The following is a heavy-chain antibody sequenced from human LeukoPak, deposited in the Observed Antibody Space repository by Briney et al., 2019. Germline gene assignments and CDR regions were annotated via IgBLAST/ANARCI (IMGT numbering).Heavy chain of an antibody. V-gene: IGHV4-61*02. CDR2: IYTSGST. J-gene: IGHJ6*03. CDR3: ARGRYDSSGYSFYYYYMDV. CDR1: GGSISSGSYY. D-gene: IGHD3-22*01. Sequence: SQTLSLTCTVSGGSISSGSYYWSWIRQPAGKGLEWIGRIYTSGSTNYNPSLKSRVTISVDTSKNQFSLKLSSVTAADTAVYYCARGRYDSSGYSFYYYYMDVWGKGTTVTISS.